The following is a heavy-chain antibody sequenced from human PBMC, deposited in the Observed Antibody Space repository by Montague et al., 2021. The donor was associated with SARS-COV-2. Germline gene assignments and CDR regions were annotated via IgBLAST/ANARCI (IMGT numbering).Heavy chain of an antibody. J-gene: IGHJ5*02. CDR2: IYYSGST. D-gene: IGHD3-10*01. CDR3: ARLVWFGELSSENWFDP. V-gene: IGHV4-39*01. CDR1: GISISSGSYY. Sequence: SETLSLTCSVSGISISSGSYYWSWIRQPPGKGLEWFGYIYYSGSTYYXXXLKSRVTISVDTSKNQFSLKLNSVTAADTAVYYCARLVWFGELSSENWFDPWGQGTLVTVSS.